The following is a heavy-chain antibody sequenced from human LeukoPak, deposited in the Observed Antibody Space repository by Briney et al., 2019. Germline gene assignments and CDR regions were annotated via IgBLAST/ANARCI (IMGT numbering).Heavy chain of an antibody. CDR3: AKDRTRRVVAATPGDY. J-gene: IGHJ4*02. V-gene: IGHV3-7*01. CDR1: GFTFRLYW. CDR2: IKQDGSEK. Sequence: GGSLRLSCAASGFTFRLYWIHWVRQVPGKGLEWVANIKQDGSEKYYVDSVKGRFTISGDNSKNTLYLQMNSLRAEDTAVYYCAKDRTRRVVAATPGDYWGQGTLVTVSS. D-gene: IGHD2-15*01.